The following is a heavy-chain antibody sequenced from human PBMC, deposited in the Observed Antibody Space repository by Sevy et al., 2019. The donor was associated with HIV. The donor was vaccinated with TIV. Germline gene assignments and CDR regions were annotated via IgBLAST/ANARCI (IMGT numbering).Heavy chain of an antibody. CDR2: LSYDDSDE. CDR3: AKEDLGSIDY. Sequence: GGSLRLSCAASGFIFSTSPMHWVRQAPGKGLECVAILSYDDSDENYADSVKGRFTISIDNSKNTLYLQMNSLRTEDTAVYYCAKEDLGSIDYWGQGTLVTVSS. CDR1: GFIFSTSP. V-gene: IGHV3-30-3*02. J-gene: IGHJ4*02. D-gene: IGHD3-10*01.